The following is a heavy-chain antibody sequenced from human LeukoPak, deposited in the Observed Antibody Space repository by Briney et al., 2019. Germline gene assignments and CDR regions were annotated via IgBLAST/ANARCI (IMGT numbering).Heavy chain of an antibody. V-gene: IGHV3-11*01. CDR3: ARVYGSYSFDY. CDR2: TSYSGGAI. CDR1: GFSFSDYY. Sequence: GGSLRLSCAAAGFSFSDYYMGWMRQAPGKGLEWVSQTSYSGGAIYDADFVKGRFTISRDNAKKTLYLLLNSLRAEDTAVYYCARVYGSYSFDYWGQGTLVTVSS. J-gene: IGHJ4*02. D-gene: IGHD3-10*01.